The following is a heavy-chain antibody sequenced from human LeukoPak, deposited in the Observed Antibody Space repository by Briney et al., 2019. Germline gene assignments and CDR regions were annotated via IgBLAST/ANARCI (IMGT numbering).Heavy chain of an antibody. V-gene: IGHV3-7*03. CDR1: GFPFSSYS. J-gene: IGHJ4*02. CDR3: ARARGGYDFDY. CDR2: IKQDGSEK. Sequence: GGSLRLSCAASGFPFSSYSMTWVRQAPGKGLEWVANIKQDGSEKYYVDSVKGRFTISRDNAKNSLYLQLNSLRAEDTAVYYCARARGGYDFDYWGQGTLVTVSS. D-gene: IGHD5-12*01.